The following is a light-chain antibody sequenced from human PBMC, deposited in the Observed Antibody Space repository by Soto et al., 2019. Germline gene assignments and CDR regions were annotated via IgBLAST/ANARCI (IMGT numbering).Light chain of an antibody. Sequence: EIVLTQSPGTLSLSPGERATLSCRASQSVRSSYLAWYQQKPGQAPRLFMYDASTRATGIPDRFSGSGSGTDFTLTISRLEPEDFAVYYCQQYGSSPETFGQGTKVDIK. V-gene: IGKV3-20*01. CDR3: QQYGSSPET. CDR2: DAS. J-gene: IGKJ1*01. CDR1: QSVRSSY.